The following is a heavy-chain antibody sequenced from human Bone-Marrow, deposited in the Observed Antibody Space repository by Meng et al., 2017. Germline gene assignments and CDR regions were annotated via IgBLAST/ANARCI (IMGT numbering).Heavy chain of an antibody. CDR3: ARVNVGELRYFDWLLDY. D-gene: IGHD3-9*01. V-gene: IGHV1-46*01. CDR1: GYTFTSYY. Sequence: ASVKVSCKASGYTFTSYYMHWVRQAPGQGLEWMGIINPSGGSTSYAQKFQGRVTMTRDTSTSTVYMELSSLRSEDTAVYYCARVNVGELRYFDWLLDYWGQGTLVTVSS. CDR2: INPSGGST. J-gene: IGHJ4*02.